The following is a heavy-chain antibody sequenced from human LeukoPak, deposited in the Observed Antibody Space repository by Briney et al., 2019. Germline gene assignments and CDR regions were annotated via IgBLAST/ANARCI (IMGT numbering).Heavy chain of an antibody. D-gene: IGHD2-2*01. Sequence: PGGSLRLSCAASGFTFSSYSMNWVRQAPGKGLEWVSSISSSSSYIYYADSVKGRFTISRDNAKNSLYLQMNSLRAEDTAVYYCARGSTSFTFSVEYYYMDVWGKGTTVTVSS. V-gene: IGHV3-21*01. CDR2: ISSSSSYI. CDR1: GFTFSSYS. CDR3: ARGSTSFTFSVEYYYMDV. J-gene: IGHJ6*03.